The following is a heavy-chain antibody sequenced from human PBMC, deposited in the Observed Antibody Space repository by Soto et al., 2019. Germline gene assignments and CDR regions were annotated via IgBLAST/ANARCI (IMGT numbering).Heavy chain of an antibody. CDR3: ARDALSYSGSYDSVL. V-gene: IGHV1-18*01. CDR1: GYTFSNYG. CDR2: NSAYNGNV. Sequence: QVQLVQSGAEVKKPGASVKVSCKASGYTFSNYGITWVRQAPGQGLEWIGWNSAYNGNVNYVQKFQGRLTMTTDTSTSTAYMELRSLRSDDTAVYYCARDALSYSGSYDSVLWGQGTLVTVSS. D-gene: IGHD1-26*01. J-gene: IGHJ4*02.